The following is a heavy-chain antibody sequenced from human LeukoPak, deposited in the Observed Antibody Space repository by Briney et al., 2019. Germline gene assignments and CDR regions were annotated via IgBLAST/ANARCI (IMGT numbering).Heavy chain of an antibody. CDR3: VIGPSYYYYGMDV. Sequence: SETLSLTCTVSGGSISSYYWSWIRQPPGKGLEWIGYIYYSGSTNYNPSLKSRVTISVDTSKNQFSLKLSSVTAADTAVYYCVIGPSYYYYGMDVWGQGTTVTVSS. V-gene: IGHV4-59*01. CDR1: GGSISSYY. J-gene: IGHJ6*02. CDR2: IYYSGST.